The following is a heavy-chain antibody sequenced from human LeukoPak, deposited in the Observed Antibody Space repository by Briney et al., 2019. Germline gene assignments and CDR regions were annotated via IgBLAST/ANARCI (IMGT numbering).Heavy chain of an antibody. CDR1: GGSISSYY. J-gene: IGHJ4*02. V-gene: IGHV4-59*12. CDR2: IYYSGST. Sequence: SETLSLTCTVSGGSISSYYWSWIRQPPGKGLEWIGYIYYSGSTNYNPSLKSRVPISVDTSKNQFSLNLSSVTAADTAVYYCARGGYSYGLDWGQGTLITVSS. CDR3: ARGGYSYGLD. D-gene: IGHD5-18*01.